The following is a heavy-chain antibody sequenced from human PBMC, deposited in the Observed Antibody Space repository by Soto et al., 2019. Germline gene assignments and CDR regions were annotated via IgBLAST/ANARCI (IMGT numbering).Heavy chain of an antibody. Sequence: PSETLSLTCTVSGGSISSSSYYWGWIRQPPGKGLEWIGSIYYSGSTYYNPSLKSRVTISVDTSKNQFSLKLSSVTAADTAVYYCARIKRGQWLVNDFEYWGQGTLVTVSS. J-gene: IGHJ4*02. CDR3: ARIKRGQWLVNDFEY. CDR2: IYYSGST. V-gene: IGHV4-39*01. D-gene: IGHD6-19*01. CDR1: GGSISSSSYY.